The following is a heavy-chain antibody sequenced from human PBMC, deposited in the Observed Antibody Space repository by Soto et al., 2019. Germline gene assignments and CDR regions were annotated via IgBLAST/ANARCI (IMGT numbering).Heavy chain of an antibody. CDR3: AKGTGYLSYFDY. Sequence: EVQLLESGGGLVQPGGSLRLSCAASGFTFSSSAMSWVRQAPGKGLEWVSAISGSGGSTYYADSVKGRFTISGDNSKNTLYRQMNSLRAEDTAVYYCAKGTGYLSYFDYWGRGTLVTVSS. CDR2: ISGSGGST. CDR1: GFTFSSSA. V-gene: IGHV3-23*01. D-gene: IGHD3-9*01. J-gene: IGHJ4*02.